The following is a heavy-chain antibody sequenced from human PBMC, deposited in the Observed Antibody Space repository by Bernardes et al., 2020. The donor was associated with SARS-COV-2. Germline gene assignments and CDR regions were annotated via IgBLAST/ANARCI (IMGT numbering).Heavy chain of an antibody. D-gene: IGHD3-9*01. J-gene: IGHJ6*02. Sequence: ASVKVSCKASGYTFTSYGISWVRQAPGQGLEWMGWISAYNGNTNYAQKLQGRVTMTTDTSTSTAYMELRSLRSDDTAVYYCARGFTIPSEGNYYYYGMDVWGQGTTVTVSS. CDR1: GYTFTSYG. CDR2: ISAYNGNT. CDR3: ARGFTIPSEGNYYYYGMDV. V-gene: IGHV1-18*01.